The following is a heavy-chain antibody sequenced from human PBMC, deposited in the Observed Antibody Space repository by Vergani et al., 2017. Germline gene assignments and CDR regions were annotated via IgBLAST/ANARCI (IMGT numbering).Heavy chain of an antibody. Sequence: QLQLQESGPGLVKPSETLSLTCTVSGGSISSSSYYWGWIRQPPGKGLEWIGSIYYSGSTYYNPSLKSRVTISVDTSKDQFSLKLSSVTAADTAVYYCARQLGGSYGGYDAFDFWGQGTMVTVSS. V-gene: IGHV4-39*01. J-gene: IGHJ3*01. CDR1: GGSISSSSYY. CDR3: ARQLGGSYGGYDAFDF. CDR2: IYYSGST. D-gene: IGHD1-26*01.